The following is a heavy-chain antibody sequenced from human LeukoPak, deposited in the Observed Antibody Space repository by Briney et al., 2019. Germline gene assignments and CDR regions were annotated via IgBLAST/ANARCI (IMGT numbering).Heavy chain of an antibody. D-gene: IGHD1-26*01. J-gene: IGHJ4*02. CDR2: IYYSGST. V-gene: IGHV4-59*08. CDR3: ARHESGSYYYYFDY. CDR1: GGSITSYY. Sequence: SETLCLTCTVSGGSITSYYWSWIRQPPGKELERIGYIYYSGSTNYNPSLKSRVTISVDTSKNQFYLKLSTVTAADTAVYYCARHESGSYYYYFDYWGQGTLVTVSS.